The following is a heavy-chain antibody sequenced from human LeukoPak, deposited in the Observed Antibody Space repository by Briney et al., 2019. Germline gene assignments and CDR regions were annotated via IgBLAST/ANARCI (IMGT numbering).Heavy chain of an antibody. Sequence: ASVKVSCKASGYTFTGYYMHWVRQAPGQGLEWMGWINPNSGGTNYEQKLQGRVTMTRDTSISTAYMELSRLRSDDTAVYYCARGAIVVVPAAISAFDIWGQGTMVTVSS. CDR3: ARGAIVVVPAAISAFDI. CDR2: INPNSGGT. V-gene: IGHV1-2*02. CDR1: GYTFTGYY. J-gene: IGHJ3*02. D-gene: IGHD2-2*01.